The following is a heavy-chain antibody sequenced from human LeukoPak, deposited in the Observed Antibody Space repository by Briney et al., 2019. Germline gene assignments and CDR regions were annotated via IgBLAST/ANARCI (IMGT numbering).Heavy chain of an antibody. D-gene: IGHD2-2*02. CDR1: GYTFTGYY. Sequence: ASVKVSCKASGYTFTGYYMHWVRQAPGQGLEWMGWINPNSGGTNYARKFQGRVTMTRDTSISTAYMELSRLRSDDTAVYYCARDLYLRYYFDYWGQGTLVTVSS. V-gene: IGHV1-2*02. CDR3: ARDLYLRYYFDY. J-gene: IGHJ4*02. CDR2: INPNSGGT.